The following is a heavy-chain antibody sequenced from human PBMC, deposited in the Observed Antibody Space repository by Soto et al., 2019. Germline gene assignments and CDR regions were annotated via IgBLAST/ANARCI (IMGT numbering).Heavy chain of an antibody. D-gene: IGHD2-2*01. CDR2: ISAYNGNT. Sequence: ASVKVSCKASGYTFTSYGISWVRQAPGQGLEWMGWISAYNGNTNYAQKLQGRVAMTTDTSTSTAYMELRSLRSDDTAVYYCARDRSGYCSSTSCYQNWFDPWGQGTLVTVSS. CDR1: GYTFTSYG. V-gene: IGHV1-18*04. J-gene: IGHJ5*02. CDR3: ARDRSGYCSSTSCYQNWFDP.